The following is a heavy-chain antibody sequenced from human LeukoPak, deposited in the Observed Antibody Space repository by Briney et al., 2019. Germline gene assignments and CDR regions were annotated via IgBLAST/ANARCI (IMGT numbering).Heavy chain of an antibody. Sequence: RSGGSLRLSCAASGFTFSSYGMHWVRQAPGKGLEWVSSISSSSSYIYYADSVKGRFTISRDNAKNSLYLQMNSLRAEDTAVYYCARDHDYGALDYWGQGTLVTVSS. CDR3: ARDHDYGALDY. CDR2: ISSSSSYI. V-gene: IGHV3-21*01. CDR1: GFTFSSYG. J-gene: IGHJ4*02. D-gene: IGHD4-17*01.